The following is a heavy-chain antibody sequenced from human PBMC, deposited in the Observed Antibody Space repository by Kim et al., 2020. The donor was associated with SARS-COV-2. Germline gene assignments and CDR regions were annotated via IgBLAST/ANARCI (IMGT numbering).Heavy chain of an antibody. D-gene: IGHD3-10*01. Sequence: AQKFQGRVTITADKSTSTAYMELSSLRSEDTAVYYCARGFPGSISGYFDYWGQGTLVTVSS. CDR3: ARGFPGSISGYFDY. J-gene: IGHJ4*02. V-gene: IGHV1-69*04.